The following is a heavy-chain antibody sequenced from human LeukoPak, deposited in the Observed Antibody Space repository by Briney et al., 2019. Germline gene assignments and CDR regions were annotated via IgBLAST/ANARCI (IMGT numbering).Heavy chain of an antibody. D-gene: IGHD3-22*01. CDR3: AKDRAVVVITPPDY. CDR1: GFTFSSYN. V-gene: IGHV3-30*18. J-gene: IGHJ4*02. Sequence: GGSLRLSCAASGFTFSSYNMNWVRQAPGKGLEWVAVISYDGSNKYYADSVKGRFTISRDNSKNTLYLQMNSLRAEDTAVYYCAKDRAVVVITPPDYWGQGTLVTVSS. CDR2: ISYDGSNK.